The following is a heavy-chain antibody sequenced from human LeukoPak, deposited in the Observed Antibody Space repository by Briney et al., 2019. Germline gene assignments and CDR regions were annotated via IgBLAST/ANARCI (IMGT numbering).Heavy chain of an antibody. CDR3: ARSRAGTGYFDY. Sequence: GRSLRLSCAASGFTFSSYGMHWVRQAPGKGLEWVAVISYDGSNKYYADSVKGRFTISRDNSKNTLYLQMNSLRAEDTAVYYCARSRAGTGYFDYWGQGTLVTVSS. CDR2: ISYDGSNK. J-gene: IGHJ4*02. V-gene: IGHV3-30*03. CDR1: GFTFSSYG. D-gene: IGHD6-13*01.